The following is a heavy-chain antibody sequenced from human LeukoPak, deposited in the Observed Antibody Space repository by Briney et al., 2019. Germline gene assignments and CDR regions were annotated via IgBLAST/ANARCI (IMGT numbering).Heavy chain of an antibody. D-gene: IGHD3-22*01. CDR1: GFTFSTSA. Sequence: GGSLRLSCAASGFTFSTSAMHWVRQAPGKGLEGVAFIWYDGSNKHYAESVKGRFSISRDNSKSTLYLQMNSLRAEDTAVYYCARARGVSTGYRPIDYWGQGTLVTVSS. CDR3: ARARGVSTGYRPIDY. J-gene: IGHJ4*02. V-gene: IGHV3-33*01. CDR2: IWYDGSNK.